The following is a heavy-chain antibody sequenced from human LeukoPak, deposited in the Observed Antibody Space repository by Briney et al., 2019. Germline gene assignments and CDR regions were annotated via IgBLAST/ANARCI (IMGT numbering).Heavy chain of an antibody. CDR2: ISGSGGST. CDR3: AKDPVAVTRYFDL. Sequence: GGSLRLSCAASGFTFSSDAMSWARQAPGKGLEWVSAISGSGGSTYYADSVKGRFTISRDNSKNTLSLQMNSLRAEDTAVYYCAKDPVAVTRYFDLWGRGTLVTVSS. J-gene: IGHJ2*01. D-gene: IGHD6-19*01. CDR1: GFTFSSDA. V-gene: IGHV3-23*01.